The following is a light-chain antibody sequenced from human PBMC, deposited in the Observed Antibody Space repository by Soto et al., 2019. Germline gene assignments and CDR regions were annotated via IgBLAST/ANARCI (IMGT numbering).Light chain of an antibody. Sequence: DIQMTQSTSTLSASVGDRVTITCRASENINTWLAWYQQKPRKAPKLLIYAASSLEGGVPSRFSGSGSGTEFTLTISSLHPADFATYYCQQYNNWSAFGHGNNVEIK. V-gene: IGKV1-5*01. J-gene: IGKJ2*01. CDR2: AAS. CDR3: QQYNNWSA. CDR1: ENINTW.